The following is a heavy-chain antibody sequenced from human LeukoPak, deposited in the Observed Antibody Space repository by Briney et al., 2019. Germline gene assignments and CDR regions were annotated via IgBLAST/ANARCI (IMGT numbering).Heavy chain of an antibody. CDR3: ARGTRHTMIVVENYFDY. CDR2: IYPRDGST. V-gene: IGHV1-46*01. D-gene: IGHD3-22*01. Sequence: GASVTVSCTASGYTFTSNYIHWVRQAPGQGLEWMGMIYPRDGSTSYAQKFQGRVTMTRDTSTSTVYMELSSLRSEDTAVYYCARGTRHTMIVVENYFDYWGQGTLVTVSS. J-gene: IGHJ4*02. CDR1: GYTFTSNY.